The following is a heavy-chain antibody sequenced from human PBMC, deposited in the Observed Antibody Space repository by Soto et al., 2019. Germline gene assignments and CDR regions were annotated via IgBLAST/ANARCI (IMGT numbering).Heavy chain of an antibody. J-gene: IGHJ5*02. CDR3: ARETYSYGSGSYGGWFDP. Sequence: QVQLVESGGGLVKPGGSLRLSCAASGFTFSDYYMNWIRQAPGKGLEWVSYISSSGNTIYYADSVKGRFTVSRDNAKNSLSLQMDSLRAEDTAVYYCARETYSYGSGSYGGWFDPWGQGTLVTVSS. V-gene: IGHV3-11*01. CDR1: GFTFSDYY. D-gene: IGHD3-10*01. CDR2: ISSSGNTI.